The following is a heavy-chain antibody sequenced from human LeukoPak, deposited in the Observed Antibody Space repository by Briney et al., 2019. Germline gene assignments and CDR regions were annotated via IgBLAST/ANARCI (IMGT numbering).Heavy chain of an antibody. CDR3: ARERSAAGFDY. V-gene: IGHV4-31*03. CDR2: IYYSGST. CDR1: GGSISSSSYY. J-gene: IGHJ4*02. Sequence: SETLSLTCTVSGGSISSSSYYWGWIRQPPGKGLEWIGYIYYSGSTYYNPSLKSRVTISVDTSKNQFSLKPSSVTAADTAVYYCARERSAAGFDYWGQGTLVTVSS. D-gene: IGHD6-13*01.